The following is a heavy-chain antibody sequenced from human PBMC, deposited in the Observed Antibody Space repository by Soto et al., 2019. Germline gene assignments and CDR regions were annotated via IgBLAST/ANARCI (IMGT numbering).Heavy chain of an antibody. J-gene: IGHJ4*02. Sequence: WTWIRQHPGQGLEWIGFISYSGSTYYSSSLKCRVAISADTSKNQFSLKLNSVTAADTAVYYCTRGDYWGQGTLVTVSS. V-gene: IGHV4-31*02. CDR2: ISYSGST. CDR3: TRGDY.